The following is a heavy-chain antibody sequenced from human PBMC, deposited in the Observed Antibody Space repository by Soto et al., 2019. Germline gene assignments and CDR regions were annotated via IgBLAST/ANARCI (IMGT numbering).Heavy chain of an antibody. Sequence: QVQLVESGGGVVQPGRSLRLSCAASGFTFSSYGMDWVRQAPGKGLEWVAVIWYDGSNKYYGDSVKGRFTISRDNSKNTLYLQMNSLRAEDTAVYYCARDRKDSITPYGMDVWGQGTTVTVSS. D-gene: IGHD3-10*01. CDR2: IWYDGSNK. V-gene: IGHV3-33*01. CDR3: ARDRKDSITPYGMDV. J-gene: IGHJ6*02. CDR1: GFTFSSYG.